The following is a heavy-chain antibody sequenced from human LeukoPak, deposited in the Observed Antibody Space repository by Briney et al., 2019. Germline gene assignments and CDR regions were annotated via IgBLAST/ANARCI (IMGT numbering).Heavy chain of an antibody. Sequence: GGSLTLSCAASGYSFSNFAMHWVRQAPGKGLEWVANIKGDGSEKYYVDSVKGRFTISRDNAKSSLYLQMNSLRAEDTAVYYCARPGYYDTSRYWHDCWGQGTLVTVSS. J-gene: IGHJ4*02. CDR3: ARPGYYDTSRYWHDC. V-gene: IGHV3-7*01. CDR2: IKGDGSEK. CDR1: GYSFSNFA. D-gene: IGHD3-22*01.